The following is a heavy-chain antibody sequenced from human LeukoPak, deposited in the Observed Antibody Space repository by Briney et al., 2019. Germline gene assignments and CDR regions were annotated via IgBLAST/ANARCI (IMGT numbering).Heavy chain of an antibody. CDR1: GFTFSSYW. J-gene: IGHJ4*02. D-gene: IGHD3-16*01. CDR2: IKQDGGET. CDR3: ARRGLGDYFDY. Sequence: GGSLRLSCAASGFTFSSYWMSWVRQAPGKGLEWVANIKQDGGETFYVDSVKDRFTISRDNAKNSLYLQMNSLRVEDTAVYYCARRGLGDYFDYWGQGTLVTVSS. V-gene: IGHV3-7*01.